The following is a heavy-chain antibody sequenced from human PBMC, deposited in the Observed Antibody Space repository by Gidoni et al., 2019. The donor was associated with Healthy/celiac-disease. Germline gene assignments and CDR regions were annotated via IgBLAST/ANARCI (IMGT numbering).Heavy chain of an antibody. D-gene: IGHD1-1*01. CDR1: GFTFSSYA. CDR3: AKRWTGTTFGYRF. V-gene: IGHV3-23*01. Sequence: EVQLLESGGGLVQPGGSLRLSCAASGFTFSSYAMRWVRQAPGKGLEWVSGISGSGGSTYYADSVKGRFTISRDNSKNTLYLQMNSLRAEDTAVYYCAKRWTGTTFGYRFWGQGTLVTVSS. J-gene: IGHJ4*02. CDR2: ISGSGGST.